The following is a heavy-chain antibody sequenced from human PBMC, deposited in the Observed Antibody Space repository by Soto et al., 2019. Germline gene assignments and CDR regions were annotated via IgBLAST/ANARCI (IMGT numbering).Heavy chain of an antibody. CDR3: ARAPCGGDCYSGIGYYYGMDV. CDR1: GGSVSSGSYY. D-gene: IGHD2-21*02. CDR2: IYYSGST. J-gene: IGHJ6*02. V-gene: IGHV4-61*01. Sequence: QVQLQESGPGLVKPSETLSLTCTVSGGSVSSGSYYWSWIRQPPGKGLEWIGYIYYSGSTNYNPSLKSRVTISVDTSKNQSPLKLSSVTAADTAVYYCARAPCGGDCYSGIGYYYGMDVWGQGTTVTVSS.